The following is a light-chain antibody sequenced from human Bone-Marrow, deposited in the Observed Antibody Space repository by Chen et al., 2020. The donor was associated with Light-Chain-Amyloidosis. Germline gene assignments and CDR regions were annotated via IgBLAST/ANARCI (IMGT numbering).Light chain of an antibody. CDR2: EDD. V-gene: IGLV6-57*01. CDR1: SGSIATNY. J-gene: IGLJ3*02. CDR3: QSYQGSSQGV. Sequence: NFMLTQPHSVSESPGKTVIISCTRSSGSIATNYVQWYQQRPGSSPTTVIYEDDQRPSGVPDRFSGAIERASNTASLNSSGLKTEDEADYYCQSYQGSSQGVFGGGTKLTVL.